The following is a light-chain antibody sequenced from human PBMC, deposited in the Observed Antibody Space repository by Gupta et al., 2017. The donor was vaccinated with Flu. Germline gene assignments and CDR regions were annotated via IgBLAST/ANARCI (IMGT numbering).Light chain of an antibody. Sequence: DIQMTQSPSTLSASVGDRGTITCRASQNFISWLAWYQQKPGEAAKLMIYQASRVESGVPSGFSGGGYTXEFTLTXSRRQDDDSAYYYDQQDNTYTTFGXGTKVEI. CDR2: QAS. CDR1: QNFISW. J-gene: IGKJ1*01. V-gene: IGKV1-5*03. CDR3: QQDNTYTT.